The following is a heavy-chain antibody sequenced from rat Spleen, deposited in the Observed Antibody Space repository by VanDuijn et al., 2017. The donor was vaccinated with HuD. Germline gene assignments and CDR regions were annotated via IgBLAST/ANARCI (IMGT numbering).Heavy chain of an antibody. CDR1: GFTFRNYD. CDR2: ITTTGGNT. D-gene: IGHD4-3*01. CDR3: VRQDTSGYSNWFAY. V-gene: IGHV5-25*01. Sequence: EVQVVESGGGLVQPGRSMKLSCAASGFTFRNYDLAWVRQAPTRGLEWVASITTTGGNTYFRDSVKGRFTISRDNAKSTLYFLMDSLRSEDTATYYCVRQDTSGYSNWFAYWGQGVMVTVSS. J-gene: IGHJ2*01.